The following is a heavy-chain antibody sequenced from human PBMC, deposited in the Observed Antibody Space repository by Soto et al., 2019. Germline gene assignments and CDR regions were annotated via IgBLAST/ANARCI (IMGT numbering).Heavy chain of an antibody. V-gene: IGHV4-59*01. J-gene: IGHJ4*02. D-gene: IGHD3-16*01. CDR2: IYYSGST. Sequence: SETLSLTCTVSGGSISSYYWSWIRQPPGKGLEWIGYIYYSGSTNYNPSLKSRVTISVDTSKNQFSLKLSSVTAADTAVYYCARDRRGNLAGGYFDYWGQGTLVTVSS. CDR3: ARDRRGNLAGGYFDY. CDR1: GGSISSYY.